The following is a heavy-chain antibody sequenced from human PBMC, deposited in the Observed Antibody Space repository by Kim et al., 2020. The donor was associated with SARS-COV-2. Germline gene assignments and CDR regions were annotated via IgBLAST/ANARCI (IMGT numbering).Heavy chain of an antibody. Sequence: DSVKGRLPISRDNAKNSLYLQMNSLRAEDTAVYYCARDKKDSSGWYRFDYWGQGTLVTVSS. CDR3: ARDKKDSSGWYRFDY. J-gene: IGHJ4*02. V-gene: IGHV3-21*01. D-gene: IGHD6-19*01.